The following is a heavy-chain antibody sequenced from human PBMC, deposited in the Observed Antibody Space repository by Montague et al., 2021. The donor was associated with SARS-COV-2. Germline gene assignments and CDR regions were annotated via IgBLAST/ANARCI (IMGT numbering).Heavy chain of an antibody. Sequence: SETLSLTCTVSGGSISSSSYYWGWVRQPPGKGLEWIGSIYYSGSTSYNPSLKSRVTISVDTSKNQFSLKLSSVTAADTAVYNCARSDLSVIVLVVYATRGGYFDLWGHGTLVTVTS. D-gene: IGHD2-8*02. CDR2: IYYSGST. CDR3: ARSDLSVIVLVVYATRGGYFDL. J-gene: IGHJ2*01. V-gene: IGHV4-39*07. CDR1: GGSISSSSYY.